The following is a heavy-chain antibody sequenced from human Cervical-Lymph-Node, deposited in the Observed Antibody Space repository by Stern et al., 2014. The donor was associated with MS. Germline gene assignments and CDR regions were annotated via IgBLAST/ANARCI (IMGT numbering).Heavy chain of an antibody. CDR3: ASTLHGGLYNWFDP. Sequence: EDQLVESGGGLVTPGGSLRLSCAASGFTFSDYSMNWVRHAPGKGLEWVSSITNSGASMYYGDSVKGRFTISRDNAKNTLYLQMDSLSAEDTATYFCASTLHGGLYNWFDPWGQGTLVTVSS. V-gene: IGHV3-21*01. CDR1: GFTFSDYS. J-gene: IGHJ5*02. D-gene: IGHD2-2*01. CDR2: ITNSGASM.